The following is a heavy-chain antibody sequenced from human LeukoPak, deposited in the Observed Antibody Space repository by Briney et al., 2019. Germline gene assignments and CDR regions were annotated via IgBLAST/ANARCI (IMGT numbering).Heavy chain of an antibody. CDR1: GGTFSSYA. J-gene: IGHJ5*02. V-gene: IGHV1-69*05. Sequence: TSVKVSCKASGGTFSSYAISWVRQAPGQGLEWMGRIIPIFGTANYAQKFQGRVTITTDESTSTAYMKLSSLRSEDTAVYYCASDDSSGYLWWFDPWGQGTLVTVSS. CDR3: ASDDSSGYLWWFDP. D-gene: IGHD3-22*01. CDR2: IIPIFGTA.